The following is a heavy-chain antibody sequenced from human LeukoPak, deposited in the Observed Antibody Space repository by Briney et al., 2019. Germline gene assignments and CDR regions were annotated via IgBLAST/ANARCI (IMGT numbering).Heavy chain of an antibody. CDR2: ISGSSSYI. CDR1: GFTFSIYN. CDR3: ARVEDYYDNNGYSAWDY. J-gene: IGHJ4*02. D-gene: IGHD3-22*01. Sequence: GGSLRLSCAASGFTFSIYNMTWVRQAPGKGLEWVSSISGSSSYIFYADSVKGRFTISRDNAKSSLYLQMNSLRAEDTAVYYCARVEDYYDNNGYSAWDYWGQGTLVTVSS. V-gene: IGHV3-21*01.